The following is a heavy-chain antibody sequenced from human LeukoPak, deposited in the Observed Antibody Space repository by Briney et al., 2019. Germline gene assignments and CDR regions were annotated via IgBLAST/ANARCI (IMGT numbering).Heavy chain of an antibody. CDR1: GDIINDYY. CDR2: IYFSGTT. CDR3: ARRFCSSAGCHRTVNWSAA. D-gene: IGHD2-2*01. Sequence: SETLSLTCTVSGDIINDYYWTWIRQPPGQGLEWIGYIYFSGTTTYKPSLTSRVTISLDTSKNQFSLKLSSMTAADTAVYYCARRFCSSAGCHRTVNWSAAGGQATLVTV. J-gene: IGHJ5*02. V-gene: IGHV4-59*01.